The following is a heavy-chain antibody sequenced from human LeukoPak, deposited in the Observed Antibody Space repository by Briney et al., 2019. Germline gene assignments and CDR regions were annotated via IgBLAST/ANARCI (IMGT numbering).Heavy chain of an antibody. CDR2: ISQSGIT. CDR1: GGSFSYY. Sequence: SETLSLTCGVYGGSFSYYRTWIRQPPGKGLEWIGEISQSGITTYNPSLKSRVTISMDTSRNQFSLNLRSVTAADTAVYYCVLGRKTMVRGYFGMDVWGTGTTVTVSS. V-gene: IGHV4-34*01. D-gene: IGHD3-10*01. CDR3: VLGRKTMVRGYFGMDV. J-gene: IGHJ6*04.